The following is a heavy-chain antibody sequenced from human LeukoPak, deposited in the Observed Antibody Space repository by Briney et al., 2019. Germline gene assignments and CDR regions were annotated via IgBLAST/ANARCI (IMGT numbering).Heavy chain of an antibody. J-gene: IGHJ3*02. D-gene: IGHD2-2*01. CDR3: ARASLGYCSSTSCFGIIGAFDI. V-gene: IGHV4-30-4*08. CDR2: IYYSGST. CDR1: GGSISSGDYY. Sequence: PSQTLSLTCTVSGGSISSGDYYWSWIRQPPGKGLEWIGYIYYSGSTYYNPSLKSRVTISVDTSKNQFSLKLSSVTAADTAVYYCARASLGYCSSTSCFGIIGAFDIWGQGTIVTVSS.